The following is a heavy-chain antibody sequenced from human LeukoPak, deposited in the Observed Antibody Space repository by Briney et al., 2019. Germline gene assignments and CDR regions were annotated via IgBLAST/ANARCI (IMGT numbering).Heavy chain of an antibody. V-gene: IGHV3-21*01. CDR3: ARADTTGGYYFDY. Sequence: GGSLRLSCAASGITFTSSSMTWVRQAPGKGLEWVSSISSSSSYIYFADSLKGRFTNSRDNAKNSLYLQMNSLRAEDTAVYYCARADTTGGYYFDYWGQGTLVTVSS. D-gene: IGHD4-17*01. CDR2: ISSSSSYI. CDR1: GITFTSSS. J-gene: IGHJ4*02.